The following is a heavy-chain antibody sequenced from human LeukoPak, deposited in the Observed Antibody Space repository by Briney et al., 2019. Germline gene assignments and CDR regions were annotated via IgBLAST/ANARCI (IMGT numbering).Heavy chain of an antibody. J-gene: IGHJ5*02. CDR1: GFTFSNAW. CDR3: TTPGEPGIAAAGPTRFDP. D-gene: IGHD6-13*01. Sequence: GGSLRLSCAASGFTFSNAWMSWVRQAPGKGLERVGRIKSKTDGGTTDYAAPVKGRFTISRDDSKNTLYLQMNSLKTEDTAVYYCTTPGEPGIAAAGPTRFDPWGQGTLVTVSS. V-gene: IGHV3-15*01. CDR2: IKSKTDGGTT.